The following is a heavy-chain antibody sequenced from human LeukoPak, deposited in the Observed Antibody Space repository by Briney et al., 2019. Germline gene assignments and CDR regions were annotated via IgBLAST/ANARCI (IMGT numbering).Heavy chain of an antibody. J-gene: IGHJ4*02. V-gene: IGHV3-21*01. CDR2: ISSSSSYI. CDR3: ARVRTAMALYQPFDY. Sequence: GGSLRLSCAASGFTFSSYSMNWVRQAPGKGLEWVSSISSSSSYIYYADSVKGRFTISRDNAKNSLYLQMNSLRAEDTAVHYCARVRTAMALYQPFDYWGQGTLVTVSS. CDR1: GFTFSSYS. D-gene: IGHD5-18*01.